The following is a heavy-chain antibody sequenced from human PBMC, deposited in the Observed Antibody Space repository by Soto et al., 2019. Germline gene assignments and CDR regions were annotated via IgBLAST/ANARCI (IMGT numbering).Heavy chain of an antibody. CDR2: IYPDDSDT. CDR1: GYTFTSYW. CDR3: ARYQDLTVLLSEYPFVP. D-gene: IGHD3-10*01. J-gene: IGHJ5*02. V-gene: IGHV5-51*01. Sequence: PGESLKISCKGSGYTFTSYWIGWVRQMPGKGLEYMGIIYPDDSDTRYSPSFQGQVTISVDKSISTAYLQWASLKASDTAIYYCARYQDLTVLLSEYPFVPWGQATLVTVSS.